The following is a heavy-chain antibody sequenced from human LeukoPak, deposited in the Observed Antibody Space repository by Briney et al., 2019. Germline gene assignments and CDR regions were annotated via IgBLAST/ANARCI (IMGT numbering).Heavy chain of an antibody. CDR2: IYSGGGT. CDR1: GFTVSSNY. Sequence: GGSLRLSCAASGFTVSSNYMSCVRQAPGKGLNWVSVIYSGGGTYYADSVKGRFTISRDNSKNTLYLQMSSLRAEDSAVYYCARGDFGSGTYYNSHWGQGTLVTVSS. V-gene: IGHV3-66*02. D-gene: IGHD3-10*01. CDR3: ARGDFGSGTYYNSH. J-gene: IGHJ4*02.